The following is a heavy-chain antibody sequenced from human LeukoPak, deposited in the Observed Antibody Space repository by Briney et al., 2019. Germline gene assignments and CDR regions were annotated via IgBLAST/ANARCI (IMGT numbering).Heavy chain of an antibody. CDR1: GFTFSSYA. J-gene: IGHJ4*02. CDR3: ARGGPTWIDF. V-gene: IGHV3-30-3*01. Sequence: SLRLSCAASGFTFSSYAMYWVRQAPGKGLEWVTIISSDENNKFYADSVKGRFTISRDSSKNTLYLHMNTLRSEDTAVYYCARGGPTWIDFWGQGTLVTVSS. CDR2: ISSDENNK. D-gene: IGHD3-16*01.